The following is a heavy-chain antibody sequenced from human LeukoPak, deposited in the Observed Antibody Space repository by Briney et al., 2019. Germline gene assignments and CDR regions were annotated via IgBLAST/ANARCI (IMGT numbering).Heavy chain of an antibody. CDR2: ISWNSGSI. CDR1: GFTFDDYA. V-gene: IGHV3-9*01. Sequence: GGSLRLSCAASGFTFDDYAMHWIRHVPGKGLEWVSGISWNSGSIGYADSVKGRFTISRDNAKNSLYLQMNSLRADDTALYYCAKEGPYNSGCPDYWGQGTLVTVSS. CDR3: AKEGPYNSGCPDY. J-gene: IGHJ4*02. D-gene: IGHD6-19*01.